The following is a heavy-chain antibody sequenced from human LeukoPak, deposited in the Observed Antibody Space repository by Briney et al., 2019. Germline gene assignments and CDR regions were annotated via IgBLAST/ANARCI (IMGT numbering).Heavy chain of an antibody. CDR2: INPNSGGT. CDR1: GYTFTGNY. J-gene: IGHJ5*02. CDR3: AREDIVPTMVDP. V-gene: IGHV1-2*02. D-gene: IGHD5-12*01. Sequence: ASVKVSCKTFGYTFTGNYMHWVRQAPGQGLEWMGWINPNSGGTNYAQKFQGRVTMTRDTSISTAYMELSRLRSDDTAVYYCAREDIVPTMVDPWGQGTLVTVSS.